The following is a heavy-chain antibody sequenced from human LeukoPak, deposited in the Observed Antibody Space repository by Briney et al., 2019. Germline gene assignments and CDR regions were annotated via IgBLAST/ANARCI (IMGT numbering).Heavy chain of an antibody. CDR2: ISSSSSYT. J-gene: IGHJ4*02. Sequence: GGSLRLSCEASGFTFSSYSMNWVRQAPGKGLEWVSSISSSSSYTYYAHSVKGRFTISRDNAKNSLYLQMNSLRAEDTAVYYCARDGRHYFGYWGQGTLVTVYS. CDR1: GFTFSSYS. V-gene: IGHV3-21*01. D-gene: IGHD1-26*01. CDR3: ARDGRHYFGY.